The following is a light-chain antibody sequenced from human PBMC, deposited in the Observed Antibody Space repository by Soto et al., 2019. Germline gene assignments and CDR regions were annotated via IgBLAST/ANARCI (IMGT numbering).Light chain of an antibody. CDR3: QHYGSSPPIT. CDR2: GAS. CDR1: QSIISSY. J-gene: IGKJ5*01. V-gene: IGKV3-20*01. Sequence: EIVLTQSPGTLSLSPGERATLSCRASQSIISSYLAWYQQKPCQAPRLLIHGASSRAAGIPDRFSGSGSGTDFTLTISSLEPEDFAVYYCQHYGSSPPITFGQGTRLEIK.